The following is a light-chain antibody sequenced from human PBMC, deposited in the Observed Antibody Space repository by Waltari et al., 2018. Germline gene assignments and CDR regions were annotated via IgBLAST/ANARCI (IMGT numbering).Light chain of an antibody. CDR1: QSLLHSDGKTS. Sequence: DVVMTQSPLSLPVTPGQPASICCRSSQSLLHSDGKTSLTWFQQKPGQPPRLLIYLVSNRDSGVPDRFSGSGAGTDFTLKISRVEAEDVGVYYCVQDTHCPWTLGQGTKVEIK. CDR2: LVS. V-gene: IGKV2-30*02. CDR3: VQDTHCPWT. J-gene: IGKJ1*01.